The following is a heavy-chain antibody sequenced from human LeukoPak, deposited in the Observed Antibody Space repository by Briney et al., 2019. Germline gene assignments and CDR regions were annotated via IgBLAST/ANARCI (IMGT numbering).Heavy chain of an antibody. J-gene: IGHJ3*02. D-gene: IGHD3-22*01. V-gene: IGHV3-23*01. Sequence: PGGSLRLSCAASGFTFSNHGMNWVRQAPGKGLEWVSGISPSGDITYYADSVKGRFTISRDNSKNTLYLQMNSLRAEDTAVYYCAKLDSSGYWAFDIWGQGTMVTVSS. CDR3: AKLDSSGYWAFDI. CDR1: GFTFSNHG. CDR2: ISPSGDIT.